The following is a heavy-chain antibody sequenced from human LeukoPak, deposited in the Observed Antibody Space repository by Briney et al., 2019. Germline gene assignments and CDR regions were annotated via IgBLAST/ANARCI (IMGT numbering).Heavy chain of an antibody. Sequence: ASVKVSCKASGYTFTSYGISWVRQAPGQGLEWMGWISAYNGNTNYAQKLQGRVTMTTDTSTSTAYMELRSLRSDDTAVYYCARERPGFATIAARRTYNWFDPWGQGTLVTVSS. CDR2: ISAYNGNT. V-gene: IGHV1-18*01. CDR1: GYTFTSYG. D-gene: IGHD6-6*01. J-gene: IGHJ5*02. CDR3: ARERPGFATIAARRTYNWFDP.